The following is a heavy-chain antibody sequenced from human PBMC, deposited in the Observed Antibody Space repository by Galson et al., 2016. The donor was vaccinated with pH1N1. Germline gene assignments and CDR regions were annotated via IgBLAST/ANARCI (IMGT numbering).Heavy chain of an antibody. CDR2: IKPNSGDT. CDR3: ARGRYCNNRDCFMGIDS. D-gene: IGHD2-8*01. Sequence: SVKVSCKASGYTFTGYYIHWVRQAPGQGLEWMGWIKPNSGDTKYAQKFQGRVTMTRDTSISTAYMELNSLRSDDTAIYYCARGRYCNNRDCFMGIDSWGQGTLVTVSS. J-gene: IGHJ4*02. V-gene: IGHV1-2*02. CDR1: GYTFTGYY.